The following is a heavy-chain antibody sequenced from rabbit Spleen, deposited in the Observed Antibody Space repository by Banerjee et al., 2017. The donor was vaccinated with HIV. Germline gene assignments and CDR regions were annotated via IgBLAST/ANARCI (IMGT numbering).Heavy chain of an antibody. CDR3: ARDTGSSFSSYGMDL. V-gene: IGHV1S40*01. J-gene: IGHJ6*01. CDR2: IAGSSSGST. Sequence: QALVESGGDLVKPGTSLTLTCTASGFSISSREYMSRVRRVPGKGLEWISCIAGSSSGSTYSATWAKGRFTCSKASSPTVTLQMTSLTVADTAPYFCARDTGSSFSSYGMDLWGPGTLVTVS. CDR1: GFSISSREY. D-gene: IGHD8-1*01.